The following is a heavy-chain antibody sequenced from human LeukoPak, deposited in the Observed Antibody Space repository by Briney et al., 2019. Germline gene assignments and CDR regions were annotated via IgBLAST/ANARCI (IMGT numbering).Heavy chain of an antibody. V-gene: IGHV5-51*01. CDR1: GYSFTSYW. Sequence: PGESLKISCKGSGYSFTSYWIGWVRQMPGKGLEWMGIIYPGDSDTRYSPSFQGQVTISADKSISTAYLQWSSLKASDTAMYYCARHGRRRLLVNWFDPWGQGTLVTVSS. J-gene: IGHJ5*02. CDR3: ARHGRRRLLVNWFDP. CDR2: IYPGDSDT. D-gene: IGHD2-21*02.